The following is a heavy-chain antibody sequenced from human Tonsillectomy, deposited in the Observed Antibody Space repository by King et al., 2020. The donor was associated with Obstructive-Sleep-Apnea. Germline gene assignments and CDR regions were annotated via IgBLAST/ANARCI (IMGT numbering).Heavy chain of an antibody. J-gene: IGHJ4*02. V-gene: IGHV7-4-1*02. D-gene: IGHD6-13*01. CDR3: ARMVYSSSWYRFFDS. CDR1: GYSFTSYA. Sequence: QLVQSGSELKTPGASVKVSCKASGYSFTSYAMNWVRQAPGQGLEWMGRINTNTGNTTYAQGFTGRFVFSLDTSGSTAYLQISSLKAEDTAVYYCARMVYSSSWYRFFDSWGQGTLVTVSS. CDR2: INTNTGNT.